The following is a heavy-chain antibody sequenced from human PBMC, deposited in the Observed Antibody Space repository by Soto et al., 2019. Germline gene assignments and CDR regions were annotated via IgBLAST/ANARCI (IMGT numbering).Heavy chain of an antibody. CDR1: GYTFTSYG. J-gene: IGHJ4*02. Sequence: GASVKVSCKASGYTFTSYGISWVRQAPGQGLEWMGWISAYNGNTNYAQKLQGRVTMTTDTSTSTAYMELRSLRSDDTAVYYCARDRPYSSSWYVIDYWGQGTLVTVSS. CDR3: ARDRPYSSSWYVIDY. CDR2: ISAYNGNT. D-gene: IGHD6-13*01. V-gene: IGHV1-18*01.